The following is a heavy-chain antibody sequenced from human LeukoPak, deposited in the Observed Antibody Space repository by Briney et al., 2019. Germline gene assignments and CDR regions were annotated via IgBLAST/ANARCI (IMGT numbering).Heavy chain of an antibody. CDR1: GGTFSSYA. CDR2: IIPIFGTA. CDR3: AVPDSSGYYFAAFDI. J-gene: IGHJ3*02. D-gene: IGHD3-22*01. V-gene: IGHV1-69*05. Sequence: SVKVSCKASGGTFSSYAISWVRQAPGQGLEWMGGIIPIFGTANYAQKFQGRVTITTDGSTSTAYMELSSLRSEDTAVYYCAVPDSSGYYFAAFDIWGQGTMVTVSS.